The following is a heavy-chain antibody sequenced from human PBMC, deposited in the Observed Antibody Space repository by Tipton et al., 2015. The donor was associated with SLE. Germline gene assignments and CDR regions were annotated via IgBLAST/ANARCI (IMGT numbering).Heavy chain of an antibody. J-gene: IGHJ4*02. Sequence: QSGPEVKKPGASVKVSCKASGYTFTSYAMHWVRQAPGQGLEWMGWINPHSGGANYVQKFQGRVTMTRDTSISTAYMELSRLRSDDTAVYYCASGELGLDYWGQGTLVTVSS. V-gene: IGHV1-2*02. CDR2: INPHSGGA. CDR3: ASGELGLDY. CDR1: GYTFTSYA. D-gene: IGHD7-27*01.